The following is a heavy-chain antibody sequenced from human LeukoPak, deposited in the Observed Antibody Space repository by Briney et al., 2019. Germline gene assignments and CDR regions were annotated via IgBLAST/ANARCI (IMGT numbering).Heavy chain of an antibody. J-gene: IGHJ4*02. CDR1: GFAFSTYA. Sequence: PGGSLRLSCAASGFAFSTYAMQWVRQAPDKGLEYVSGISGNGDTIYYADSVKGRFTMSRDNSRNTLYLQMGSLRPEDTAVYYCARDGKATNDYWGQGTLVAVSS. V-gene: IGHV3-64*02. CDR3: ARDGKATNDY. D-gene: IGHD5-24*01. CDR2: ISGNGDTI.